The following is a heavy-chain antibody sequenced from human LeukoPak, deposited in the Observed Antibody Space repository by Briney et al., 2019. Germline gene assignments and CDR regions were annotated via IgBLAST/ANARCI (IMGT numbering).Heavy chain of an antibody. Sequence: GGSLRLSCAVSGFTFSDYYMSWVRQAPGKGLEWLSYISHTGNTIYYADSVKGRFTISRDSAKNSLYLQMNSLRAEDTVMYYCARDRPFYSNQLLFFDSWGQGTLVTVSS. CDR1: GFTFSDYY. D-gene: IGHD2/OR15-2a*01. CDR2: ISHTGNTI. V-gene: IGHV3-11*01. CDR3: ARDRPFYSNQLLFFDS. J-gene: IGHJ4*02.